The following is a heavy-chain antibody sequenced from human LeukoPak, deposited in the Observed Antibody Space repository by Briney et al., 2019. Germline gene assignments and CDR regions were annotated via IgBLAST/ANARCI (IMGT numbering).Heavy chain of an antibody. D-gene: IGHD1-26*01. CDR1: GYTLTELS. J-gene: IGHJ5*02. CDR3: ATDPPTGIVSWFDP. Sequence: ASVKVSCKVSGYTLTELSMHWVRQAPGKGLEWMGGFDPEDGETIYAQKFQGRVTMTEDTSTDTAYMELSSLRSEDTAVYYCATDPPTGIVSWFDPWGQGTLVTVSS. CDR2: FDPEDGET. V-gene: IGHV1-24*01.